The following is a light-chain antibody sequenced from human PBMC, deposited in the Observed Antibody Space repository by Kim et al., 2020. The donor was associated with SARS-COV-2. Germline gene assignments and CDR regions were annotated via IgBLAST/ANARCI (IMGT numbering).Light chain of an antibody. CDR3: QQYYTTPLT. CDR1: QTVLHSCNDKSS. Sequence: RASINCKSSQTVLHSCNDKSSLNWYRQKPGQRPELLIYWASIRESGVPDRISGSGSGTDFTLTISGLQSEDVAVYYCQQYYTTPLTFGGGTKLEI. J-gene: IGKJ4*01. V-gene: IGKV4-1*01. CDR2: WAS.